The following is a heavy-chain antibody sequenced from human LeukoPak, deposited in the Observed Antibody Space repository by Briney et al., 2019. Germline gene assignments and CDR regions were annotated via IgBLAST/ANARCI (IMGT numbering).Heavy chain of an antibody. CDR2: TYYRSKWHN. V-gene: IGHV6-1*01. CDR3: ERGVSNTRGDWVDP. CDR1: GDSVSSNRAA. Sequence: SQTLSLTCAIYGDSVSSNRAAWNWIRQSPSRGLEWLGRTYYRSKWHNDDALSVRSRIIINPDTSKNQFSLQRRSVSPKNTAVYYCERGVSNTRGDWVDPWGEETLVTVSS. J-gene: IGHJ5*02. D-gene: IGHD2-21*01.